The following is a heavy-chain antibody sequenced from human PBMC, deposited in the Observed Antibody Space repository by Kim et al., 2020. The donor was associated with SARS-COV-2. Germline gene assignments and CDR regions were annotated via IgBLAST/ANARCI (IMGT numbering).Heavy chain of an antibody. CDR2: SGNT. J-gene: IGHJ4*02. CDR3: ARGNAFDY. V-gene: IGHV1-8*01. Sequence: SGNTGSAQKFPGRVTMTRNTSISTAYMELSSLRSEDTAVYYCARGNAFDYWGQGTLVTVSS.